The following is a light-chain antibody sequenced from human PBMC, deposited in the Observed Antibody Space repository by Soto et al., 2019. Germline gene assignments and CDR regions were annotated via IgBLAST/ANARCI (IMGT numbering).Light chain of an antibody. CDR3: QQYAYSRT. CDR1: HSVRSD. V-gene: IGKV3-20*01. Sequence: EIVLTQSPGTLSLSPGERATLSCRASHSVRSDLAWYQQKPGQSPRLLIYDASRRAIGIPDRFSGSGSGTDFTLTISRLEPEDFAVYYCQQYAYSRTFGQGTKVDIK. CDR2: DAS. J-gene: IGKJ1*01.